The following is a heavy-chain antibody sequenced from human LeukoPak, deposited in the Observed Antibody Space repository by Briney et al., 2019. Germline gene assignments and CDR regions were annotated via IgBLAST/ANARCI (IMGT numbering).Heavy chain of an antibody. V-gene: IGHV4-34*01. Sequence: PSETLSLTCAVYGGSFSGYYWSWIRQPPGKGLEWIGEINHSGSTNYNPSLKSQVTISVDTSKNQFSLKLSSVTAADTAVYYCAGYSSGDAFDIWGQGTMVTVSS. CDR1: GGSFSGYY. CDR3: AGYSSGDAFDI. CDR2: INHSGST. J-gene: IGHJ3*02. D-gene: IGHD6-19*01.